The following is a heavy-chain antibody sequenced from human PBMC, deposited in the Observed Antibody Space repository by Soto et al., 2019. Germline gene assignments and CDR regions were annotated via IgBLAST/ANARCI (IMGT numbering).Heavy chain of an antibody. V-gene: IGHV3-20*04. Sequence: EVQLVESGGGVVRPGGSLRLSCAASGFTFGDFAMSWVRQAPGKGLEWVSGINWNAGSTYYADSVKGRFTISRDSAQNCLYLQANSLRAEDTGFYYCARGPYVSSSIGYYDYWGQGTLVTVSS. J-gene: IGHJ4*02. CDR2: INWNAGST. D-gene: IGHD6-13*01. CDR3: ARGPYVSSSIGYYDY. CDR1: GFTFGDFA.